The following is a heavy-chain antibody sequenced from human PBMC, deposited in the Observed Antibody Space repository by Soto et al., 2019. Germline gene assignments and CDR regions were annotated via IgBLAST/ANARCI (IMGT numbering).Heavy chain of an antibody. CDR2: ISSSSSYI. V-gene: IGHV3-21*01. CDR3: ARPGGSSSWYIDY. CDR1: GFTFSSYS. Sequence: GSLRLSCAASGFTFSSYSMNWVRQAPGKGLEWVSSISSSSSYIYYADSVKGRFTISRDNAKNSLYLQMNSLRAEDTAVYYCARPGGSSSWYIDYWGQGTLVTVSS. J-gene: IGHJ4*02. D-gene: IGHD6-13*01.